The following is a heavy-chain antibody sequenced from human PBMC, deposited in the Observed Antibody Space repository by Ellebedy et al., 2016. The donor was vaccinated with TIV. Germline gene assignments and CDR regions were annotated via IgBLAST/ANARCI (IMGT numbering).Heavy chain of an antibody. J-gene: IGHJ3*02. Sequence: GESLKISCAASGFTFSSYDIHWFHQAPGKGLEWVSAIATAGDTFYSASVKGRFTISRENAKNSLYLQMNSLIVEDTAVYYCAREGMTGDTASVDAFDIWGQGTIVTVSS. CDR1: GFTFSSYD. V-gene: IGHV3-13*01. CDR3: AREGMTGDTASVDAFDI. D-gene: IGHD5-18*01. CDR2: IATAGDT.